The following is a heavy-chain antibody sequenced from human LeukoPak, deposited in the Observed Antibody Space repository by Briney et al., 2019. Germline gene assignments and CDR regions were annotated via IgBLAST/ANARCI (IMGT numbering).Heavy chain of an antibody. CDR2: SHNDGSDT. D-gene: IGHD1-14*01. Sequence: AGGSLRLSCAASGFTHSHYWVHWVRQAPGKELVWVSRSHNDGSDTIYADSVKGRFTVSRDSAKNTVYLEMNSLRAEDTAVYYCARDNPPRRLDPWGKGALVTVSS. J-gene: IGHJ5*02. CDR1: GFTHSHYW. CDR3: ARDNPPRRLDP. V-gene: IGHV3-74*01.